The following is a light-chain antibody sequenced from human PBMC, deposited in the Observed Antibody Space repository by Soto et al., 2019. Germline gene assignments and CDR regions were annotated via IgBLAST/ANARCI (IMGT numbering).Light chain of an antibody. CDR1: SSDVGGYNY. CDR2: DVT. J-gene: IGLJ2*01. Sequence: QSALTQPASVSGSPGQSITISCTGTSSDVGGYNYVSWYQQHPDKAPKLMIYDVTDRPSGVSNRFSGSKSGNTASLTISGLQAEDEADYYCVSYTTTSALVVFGGGTKLTVL. CDR3: VSYTTTSALVV. V-gene: IGLV2-14*03.